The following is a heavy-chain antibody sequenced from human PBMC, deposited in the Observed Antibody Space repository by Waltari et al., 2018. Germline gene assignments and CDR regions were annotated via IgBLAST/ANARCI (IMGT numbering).Heavy chain of an antibody. CDR3: QQQLVRWFDP. CDR1: GGSTRDSY. Sequence: QMHLQQWGAGLLRPSETLSLPCTVSGGSTRDSYWSWIRQTPGKGLEWIGEVNHSGTTHYNPSLESRVTVSIDTSKNQFFLTLRSVTAADTAVYYCQQQLVRWFDPWGQGTLVTVSS. J-gene: IGHJ5*02. V-gene: IGHV4-34*02. D-gene: IGHD6-13*01. CDR2: VNHSGTT.